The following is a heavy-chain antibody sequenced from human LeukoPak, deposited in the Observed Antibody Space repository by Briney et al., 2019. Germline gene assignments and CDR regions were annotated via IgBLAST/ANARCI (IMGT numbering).Heavy chain of an antibody. CDR1: GFTFSSYG. J-gene: IGHJ5*02. V-gene: IGHV3-33*01. D-gene: IGHD2-2*01. Sequence: PGGSLRLSCTASGFTFSSYGMHWVRQAPGKGLEWVAMIWSDGSSEQYADSVKGRFTISRDNSKNTLYLQMNSLRAEDTAVYYCARGPGIPAASSDWFDPWGQGTLVTVSS. CDR2: IWSDGSSE. CDR3: ARGPGIPAASSDWFDP.